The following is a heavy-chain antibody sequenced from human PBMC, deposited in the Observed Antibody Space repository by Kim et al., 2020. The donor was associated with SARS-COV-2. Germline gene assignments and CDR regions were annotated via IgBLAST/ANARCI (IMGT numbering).Heavy chain of an antibody. V-gene: IGHV3-33*01. CDR2: NK. Sequence: NKYYADSVKGRFTISRDNSKNTLYLQMNSRRAEDTAVYYCARDRDYYMDVWGKGTTVTVSS. J-gene: IGHJ6*03. CDR3: ARDRDYYMDV.